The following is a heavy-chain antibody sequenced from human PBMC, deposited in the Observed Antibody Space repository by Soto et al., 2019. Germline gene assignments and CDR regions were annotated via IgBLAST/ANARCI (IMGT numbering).Heavy chain of an antibody. CDR3: ARDSYDSSCSAFDY. D-gene: IGHD3-22*01. CDR1: GGTFSSYT. Sequence: QVQLVQSGAEVKKPGSSVKVSCKASGGTFSSYTISWVRQAPGQGLEWMGRIIPILGIANYAQKFQGRVTITADQSTITAYMELSRLRSEDTAVYYCARDSYDSSCSAFDYCGQGTLGTVSS. J-gene: IGHJ4*02. CDR2: IIPILGIA. V-gene: IGHV1-69*08.